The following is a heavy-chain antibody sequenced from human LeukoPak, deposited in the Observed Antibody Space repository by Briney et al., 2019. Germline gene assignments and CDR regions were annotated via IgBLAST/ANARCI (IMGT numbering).Heavy chain of an antibody. J-gene: IGHJ4*02. CDR2: INPNSGGT. CDR3: ARDACSGGSCYAEPFDY. Sequence: GESLKISCKGSGYSFTSYWIGWVRQAPGQGLEWMGWINPNSGGTNYAQKFQGRVTMTRDTSISTAYMELSRLRSDDTAVYYCARDACSGGSCYAEPFDYWGQGTLVTVSS. CDR1: GYSFTSYW. V-gene: IGHV1-2*02. D-gene: IGHD2-15*01.